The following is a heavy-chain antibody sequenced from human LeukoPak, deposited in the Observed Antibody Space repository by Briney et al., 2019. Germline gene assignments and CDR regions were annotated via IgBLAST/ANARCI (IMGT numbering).Heavy chain of an antibody. Sequence: GGSLRLSCAASGFTFSSYSMNWVRQAPGKGLEWVSSISSSSSYIYYADSVKGRFTISRDNAKNSLYLQMNSLRAEDTAVYYCARDYTRGIAARPLNWFDPWGQGTLVTVPS. CDR3: ARDYTRGIAARPLNWFDP. D-gene: IGHD6-6*01. CDR2: ISSSSSYI. V-gene: IGHV3-21*01. CDR1: GFTFSSYS. J-gene: IGHJ5*02.